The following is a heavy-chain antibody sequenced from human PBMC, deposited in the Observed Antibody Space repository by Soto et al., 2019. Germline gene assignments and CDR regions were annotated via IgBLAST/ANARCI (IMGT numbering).Heavy chain of an antibody. CDR1: GFTFSSYA. CDR3: AKDVTIFGVVIIEWLDFDP. Sequence: GGSLRLSCAASGFTFSSYAMSWVRQAPGKGLEWVSAISGSGGSTYYADSVKGRFTISRDNSKNTLYLQMNSLRAEDTAVYYCAKDVTIFGVVIIEWLDFDPWGQGTLVTVSS. V-gene: IGHV3-23*01. D-gene: IGHD3-3*01. J-gene: IGHJ5*02. CDR2: ISGSGGST.